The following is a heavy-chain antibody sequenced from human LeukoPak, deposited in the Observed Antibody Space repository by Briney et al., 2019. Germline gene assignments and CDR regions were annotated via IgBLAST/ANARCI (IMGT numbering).Heavy chain of an antibody. V-gene: IGHV3-23*01. D-gene: IGHD3-22*01. CDR1: GFTFSSYA. Sequence: SGGSLRLSCAASGFTFSSYAMSWVRQAPGKGLEWVSAISGSGGSTYYADSVKGRFTISRDNSKNTLYLQMNSLRAEDTAVYYCAKCHYDSSGYYGSFDYWGQGTLVTVSS. CDR2: ISGSGGST. CDR3: AKCHYDSSGYYGSFDY. J-gene: IGHJ4*02.